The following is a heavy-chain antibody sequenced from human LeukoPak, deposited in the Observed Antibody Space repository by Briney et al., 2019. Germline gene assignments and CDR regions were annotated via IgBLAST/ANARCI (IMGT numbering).Heavy chain of an antibody. J-gene: IGHJ4*02. CDR2: ISAYNGNT. CDR3: ARETIAARTGGLFDY. CDR1: GYTFTSQC. D-gene: IGHD6-6*01. V-gene: IGHV1-18*01. Sequence: SVKVSCMASGYTFTSQCFSWVRQAPGQGLEWVEWISAYNGNTNYAQKLQGRVTMNTDTSTSTAYMELRSLRSDDTAVYYCARETIAARTGGLFDYWGQGTLVTVSS.